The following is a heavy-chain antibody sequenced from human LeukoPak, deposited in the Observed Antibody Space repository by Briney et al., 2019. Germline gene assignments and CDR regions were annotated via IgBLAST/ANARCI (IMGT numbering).Heavy chain of an antibody. V-gene: IGHV3-74*01. CDR1: GFSFSNHW. CDR3: AKVGTVSRDY. J-gene: IGHJ4*02. CDR2: ITSDGYTT. D-gene: IGHD4-17*01. Sequence: PGGSLRLSGAASGFSFSNHWMHWVRQVPGEGLVWVSRITSDGYTTNYADSVKGRFTISRDNSKNTLYLQMNSLRAEDTAVYYCAKVGTVSRDYWGQGTLVTVSS.